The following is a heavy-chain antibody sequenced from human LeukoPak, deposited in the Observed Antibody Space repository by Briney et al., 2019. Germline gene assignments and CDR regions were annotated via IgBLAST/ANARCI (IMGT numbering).Heavy chain of an antibody. Sequence: PSETLSLTCTVSGGSISSYYWSWIRQPPGKGLEWIGHIYYIGSTNYNPSLKSRVTISVDTSKNQFSLKLSSVTAADTAVYYCARARWGDGYNPTFDYWGQGTLATVSS. D-gene: IGHD5-24*01. J-gene: IGHJ4*02. V-gene: IGHV4-59*01. CDR2: IYYIGST. CDR1: GGSISSYY. CDR3: ARARWGDGYNPTFDY.